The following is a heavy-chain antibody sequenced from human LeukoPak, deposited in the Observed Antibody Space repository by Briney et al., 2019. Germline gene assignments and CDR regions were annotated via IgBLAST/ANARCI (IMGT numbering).Heavy chain of an antibody. CDR1: GYTLTELS. CDR2: FDPEDGET. CDR3: ATGMQTYSSGYSHGMDV. V-gene: IGHV1-24*01. Sequence: ASVKVSCKVSGYTLTELSMHWVRQAPGKGLECMGGFDPEDGETIYAQKFQGRVTMTEDTSTDTAYMELSSLRSEDTAVYYCATGMQTYSSGYSHGMDVWGQGTTVTVSS. J-gene: IGHJ6*02. D-gene: IGHD3-22*01.